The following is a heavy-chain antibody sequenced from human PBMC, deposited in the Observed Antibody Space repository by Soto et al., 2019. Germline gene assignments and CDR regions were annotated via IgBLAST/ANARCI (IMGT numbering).Heavy chain of an antibody. CDR3: AKDRLGVAAVGHYFDY. Sequence: GGSLRLSCAASGFTFSSYAMSWVRQAPGKGLEWVSAISGSGGSTYYADSVKGRFTISRDNSKNTLYLQMNSLRAEDTAVYYCAKDRLGVAAVGHYFDYWGQGTLVTVSS. CDR2: ISGSGGST. V-gene: IGHV3-23*01. D-gene: IGHD6-13*01. J-gene: IGHJ4*02. CDR1: GFTFSSYA.